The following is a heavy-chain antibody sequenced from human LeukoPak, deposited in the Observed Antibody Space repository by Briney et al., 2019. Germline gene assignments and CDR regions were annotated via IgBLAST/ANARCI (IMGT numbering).Heavy chain of an antibody. V-gene: IGHV3-23*01. CDR1: GFTFSSYA. CDR3: AGDNGGYNYDF. D-gene: IGHD5-24*01. Sequence: GVSLRLSCAASGFTFSSYALSWVRQTPEKGLEWVSAISGSGDSTYYANSVKVRFTISRDNSMNTLFLQMNSLRAEDTAVYYCAGDNGGYNYDFWGQGTLVTVSS. CDR2: ISGSGDST. J-gene: IGHJ4*02.